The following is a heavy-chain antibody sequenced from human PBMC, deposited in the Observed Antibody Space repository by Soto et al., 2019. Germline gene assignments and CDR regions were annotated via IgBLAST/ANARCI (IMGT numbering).Heavy chain of an antibody. Sequence: QVQLQESGPGLVEPSQTLSLTCTVSGGSISGEGYYWSWIRQYSGRGLEWIGYIHYSGSTYSNPSLKSRVTISVDTSKTQFFLKLTSVTAADTALYYCARAWTATARWVNWFDRWGQGTLVTVSS. J-gene: IGHJ5*02. CDR1: GGSISGEGYY. V-gene: IGHV4-31*03. D-gene: IGHD6-6*01. CDR2: IHYSGST. CDR3: ARAWTATARWVNWFDR.